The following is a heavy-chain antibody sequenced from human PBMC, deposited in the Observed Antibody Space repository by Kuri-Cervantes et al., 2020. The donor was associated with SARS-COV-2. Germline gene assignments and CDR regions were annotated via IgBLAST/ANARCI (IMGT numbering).Heavy chain of an antibody. D-gene: IGHD2-2*01. J-gene: IGHJ5*02. Sequence: SETLSLTCTVSGGSISSGDYYWSWIRQPPGKCLEWIGYIYYSGSTYYNPSLKSRVTISVDTSKNQFSLKLSSVTAADTAVYYCARDQVDVVVPAAMGPHWFDPWGQGTLVTVSS. CDR2: IYYSGST. V-gene: IGHV4-30-4*08. CDR1: GGSISSGDYY. CDR3: ARDQVDVVVPAAMGPHWFDP.